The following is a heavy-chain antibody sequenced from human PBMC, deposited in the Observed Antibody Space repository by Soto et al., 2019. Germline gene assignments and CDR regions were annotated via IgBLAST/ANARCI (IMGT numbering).Heavy chain of an antibody. D-gene: IGHD5-18*01. J-gene: IGHJ4*02. CDR1: GFTFSSYA. V-gene: IGHV3-30-3*01. Sequence: QVQLVESGGGVVQPGRSLRLSCAASGFTFSSYAMHWVRQAPGKGLEWVAVISYDGSNKYYADSVKGRFTISRDNSKNALYLQMNSLRAEDTAVDYCAHWGTAMGFDYWGQGTLVTVSS. CDR2: ISYDGSNK. CDR3: AHWGTAMGFDY.